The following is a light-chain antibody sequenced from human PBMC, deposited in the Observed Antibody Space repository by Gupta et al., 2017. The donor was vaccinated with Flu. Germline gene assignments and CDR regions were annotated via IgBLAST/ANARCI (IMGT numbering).Light chain of an antibody. Sequence: QSALTQPASVSGSPGQSITISCSGTHSDVGGYQFVTWYQHHPGRAPKLLIYEVTKRPAEISDRFSGSKSGNTASLTISGLQHEDEADYFCSSYTDANTWVFGAGSRVTVL. J-gene: IGLJ1*01. CDR2: EVT. CDR1: HSDVGGYQF. CDR3: SSYTDANTWV. V-gene: IGLV2-14*01.